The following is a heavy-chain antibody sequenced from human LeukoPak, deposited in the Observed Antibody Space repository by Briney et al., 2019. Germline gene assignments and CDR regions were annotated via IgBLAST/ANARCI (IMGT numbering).Heavy chain of an antibody. CDR3: ARAPLYHYDSSGYLFDY. J-gene: IGHJ4*02. D-gene: IGHD3-22*01. V-gene: IGHV4-59*01. CDR1: GGSISSYY. CDR2: IYYSGST. Sequence: KASETLSLTCTVSGGSISSYYWSWIRQPPGKGLEWIRYIYYSGSTNYNPSLKSRVTISVDTSKNQFSLKLSSVTAADTAVYYCARAPLYHYDSSGYLFDYWGQGTLVTVSS.